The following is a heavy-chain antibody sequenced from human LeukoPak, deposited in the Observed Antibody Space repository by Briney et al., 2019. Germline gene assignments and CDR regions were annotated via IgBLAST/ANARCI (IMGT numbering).Heavy chain of an antibody. J-gene: IGHJ5*02. CDR1: GYTFTGYY. CDR3: ARDSLQVTGTTNWFDP. CDR2: INPNSGGT. D-gene: IGHD1-20*01. V-gene: IGHV1-2*02. Sequence: ASVKVSCKASGYTFTGYYMHWVRQAPGQGLEWMGWINPNSGGTNYAQKFQGRVTMTRDTSISTAYMELSRLRSDDTAVYYCARDSLQVTGTTNWFDPWGQGTLVTVSS.